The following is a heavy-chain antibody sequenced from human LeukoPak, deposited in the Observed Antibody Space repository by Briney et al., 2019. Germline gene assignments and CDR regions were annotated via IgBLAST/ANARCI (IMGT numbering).Heavy chain of an antibody. V-gene: IGHV4-34*01. J-gene: IGHJ5*02. D-gene: IGHD6-6*01. CDR1: GGSFSGYY. Sequence: SETLSHTCAVYGGSFSGYYWSWIRQPPGKGLEWIGEINHSGSTNYNPSLKSRVTISVDTSKNQFSLKLSSVTAADTAVYYCARHPETYSSSSSWFDPWGQGTLVTVSS. CDR3: ARHPETYSSSSSWFDP. CDR2: INHSGST.